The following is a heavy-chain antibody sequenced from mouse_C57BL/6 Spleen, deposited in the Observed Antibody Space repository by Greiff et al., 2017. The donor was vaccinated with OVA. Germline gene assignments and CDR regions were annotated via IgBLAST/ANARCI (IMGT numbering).Heavy chain of an antibody. Sequence: QVQLQQPGAELVKPGASVKLSCKASGYTFTSYWMQWVKQRPGQGLEWIGEIDPSDSYTNSNQKFKGKATLTVDPSSSTAYMQLSSLTSEDSAVYYCARRFTTVVGDYWYFDVWGTGTTVTVSS. CDR2: IDPSDSYT. CDR1: GYTFTSYW. V-gene: IGHV1-50*01. D-gene: IGHD1-1*01. J-gene: IGHJ1*03. CDR3: ARRFTTVVGDYWYFDV.